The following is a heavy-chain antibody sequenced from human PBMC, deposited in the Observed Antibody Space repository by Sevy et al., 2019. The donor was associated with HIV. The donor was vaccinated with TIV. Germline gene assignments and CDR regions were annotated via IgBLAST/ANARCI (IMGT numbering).Heavy chain of an antibody. CDR1: GFTLNKAW. Sequence: GGSLRLSCAASGFTLNKAWMNWVRQAPGKGLEWVGRIKSETDGGTTDYAEPVKGRFSISRDDSKNTLYLQMNSLKIKDTAVYYCSMEDGYNYFDYWGQGALVTVSS. CDR3: SMEDGYNYFDY. CDR2: IKSETDGGTT. D-gene: IGHD5-12*01. J-gene: IGHJ4*02. V-gene: IGHV3-15*07.